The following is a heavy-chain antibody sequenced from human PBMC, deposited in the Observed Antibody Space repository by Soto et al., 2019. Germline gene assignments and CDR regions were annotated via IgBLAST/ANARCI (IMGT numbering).Heavy chain of an antibody. CDR1: GFTFSSYG. CDR2: ISYDGSNK. Sequence: QVQLVESGGGVVQPGRSLRLSCAASGFTFSSYGMHWVRQAPGKGLEWVAVISYDGSNKYYADSVKGRFTISRDNSKNTLYLQMNSLRAEDTAVYYCAKDLLVVAATPTGWFDPWGQGTLVTVSS. J-gene: IGHJ5*02. D-gene: IGHD2-15*01. CDR3: AKDLLVVAATPTGWFDP. V-gene: IGHV3-30*18.